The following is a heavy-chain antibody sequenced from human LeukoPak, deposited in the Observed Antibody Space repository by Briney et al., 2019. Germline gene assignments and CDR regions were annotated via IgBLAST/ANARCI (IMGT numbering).Heavy chain of an antibody. CDR1: GYTFTSYA. D-gene: IGHD5-12*01. Sequence: ASVKVSCKASGYTFTSYAMNWVRQAPGQGLEWMGWISTNTGNPTYAQAFTGRFVFSLDTSVGTAYLQISSLKAEDTAVYYCAREVATIREDAFDIWGQGTMVTVSS. CDR3: AREVATIREDAFDI. V-gene: IGHV7-4-1*02. J-gene: IGHJ3*02. CDR2: ISTNTGNP.